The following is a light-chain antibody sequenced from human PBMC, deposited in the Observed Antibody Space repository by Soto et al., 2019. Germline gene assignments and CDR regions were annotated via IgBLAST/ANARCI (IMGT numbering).Light chain of an antibody. CDR2: DAS. CDR3: QQYNDWPRT. V-gene: IGKV3-11*01. CDR1: QSVSSY. J-gene: IGKJ1*01. Sequence: EIVLTQSPATLSLSPGERATLSCRASQSVSSYLAWYQQKPGQAPRLLIYDASNRATGIPARFSGSGSGTDFTLTISSLQSEDFAFYYCQQYNDWPRTFGQGTKVDNK.